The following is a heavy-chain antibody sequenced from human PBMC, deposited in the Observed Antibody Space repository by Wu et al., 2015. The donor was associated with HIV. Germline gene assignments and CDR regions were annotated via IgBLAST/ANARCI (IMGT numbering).Heavy chain of an antibody. CDR1: EYTFTTYY. Sequence: QVQLVQSGAEVKKPGASVNVSCKASEYTFTTYYLHWVRQAPGQGLEWLGWINPNSGGTKYAQKFQGRVTMTRDTSITTAYMELNKLESGDSAMYYCARDLGHQSNAGTYAFWGQGTLLTVSS. CDR2: INPNSGGT. V-gene: IGHV1-2*02. D-gene: IGHD6-13*01. J-gene: IGHJ4*02. CDR3: ARDLGHQSNAGTYAF.